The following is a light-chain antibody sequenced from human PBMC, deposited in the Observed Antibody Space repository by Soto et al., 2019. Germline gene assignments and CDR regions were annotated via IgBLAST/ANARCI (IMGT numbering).Light chain of an antibody. Sequence: DIQFTPASSSPAAFIGGGITIPCRASQSISSYLNWHQQKPGKVPKLLIYSASTLQSGVPSRFSGSGSGTDFTLTISSLQPEDVATYFCQKYNSALTFGQGTRLEIK. J-gene: IGKJ5*01. CDR3: QKYNSALT. V-gene: IGKV1-27*01. CDR1: QSISSY. CDR2: SAS.